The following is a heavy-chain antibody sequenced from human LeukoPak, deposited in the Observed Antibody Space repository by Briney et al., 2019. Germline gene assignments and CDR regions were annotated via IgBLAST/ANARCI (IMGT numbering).Heavy chain of an antibody. J-gene: IGHJ4*02. D-gene: IGHD3-10*01. V-gene: IGHV3-23*01. CDR2: IGASGATP. Sequence: GGSLRLSCAASGFTFSNAWMSWVRQAPGKGLEWVSAIGASGATPYYTDSVKGRFTISRDNSKDTLYLQMNSLRAEDTAIYYCARKSGSSPYFDYWGQGTLVTVSS. CDR1: GFTFSNAW. CDR3: ARKSGSSPYFDY.